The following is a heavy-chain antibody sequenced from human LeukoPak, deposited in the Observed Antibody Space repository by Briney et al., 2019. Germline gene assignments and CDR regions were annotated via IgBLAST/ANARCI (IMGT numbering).Heavy chain of an antibody. CDR1: GGSISSYY. J-gene: IGHJ4*02. CDR2: IYYSGST. D-gene: IGHD4-11*01. CDR3: ARAPLAARYRNDY. Sequence: PSETLSLTCTVSGGSISSYYWSWIRQPPGKGLEWIGYIYYSGSTNYNPSLKSRVTISVDTSKNQFSLKLSSVTAADTAVYYCARAPLAARYRNDYWGQGTLVTVSS. V-gene: IGHV4-59*01.